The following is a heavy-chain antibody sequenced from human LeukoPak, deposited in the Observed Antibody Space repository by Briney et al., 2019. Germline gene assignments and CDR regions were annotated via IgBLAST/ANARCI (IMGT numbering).Heavy chain of an antibody. CDR3: ARHRSGTYFVS. CDR2: IYHSGRD. D-gene: IGHD3-10*01. CDR1: GGAISNSNW. Sequence: SETLSLTCAVSGGAISNSNWWSWVRQPPGKGLEWIGEIYHSGRDNYNPSLKSRVTISIDKSNNQSSLKLYSVTAADTAVYYCARHRSGTYFVSWGQGRLVTVSS. V-gene: IGHV4-4*02. J-gene: IGHJ5*02.